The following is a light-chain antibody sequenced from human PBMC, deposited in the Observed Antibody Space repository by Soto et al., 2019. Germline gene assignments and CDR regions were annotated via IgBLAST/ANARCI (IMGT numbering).Light chain of an antibody. CDR3: QQYENYWT. Sequence: DIQMTQSPSTLSGSVGDRVTITCRASQTISSWLAWYQQKPGKAPKLLIYDASNLESGVPSRFSGSGSGTEFTITISSLQPEDFGIYYCQQYENYWTFGQGTKVDIK. J-gene: IGKJ1*01. V-gene: IGKV1-5*01. CDR1: QTISSW. CDR2: DAS.